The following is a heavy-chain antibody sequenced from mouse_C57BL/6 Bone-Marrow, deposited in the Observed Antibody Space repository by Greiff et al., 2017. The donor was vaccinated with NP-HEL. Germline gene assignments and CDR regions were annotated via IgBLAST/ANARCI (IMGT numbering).Heavy chain of an antibody. CDR3: ARQDYYGSSPLFDY. J-gene: IGHJ2*01. V-gene: IGHV5-6*01. Sequence: EVQRVESGGDLVKPGGSLKLSCAASGFTFSSYGMSWVRPTPDKRLEWVATISSGGSYTYYPDSVKGRFTISRDNAKNTLYLQMSSLKSEDTAMYYCARQDYYGSSPLFDYWGQGTTLTVSS. D-gene: IGHD1-1*01. CDR2: ISSGGSYT. CDR1: GFTFSSYG.